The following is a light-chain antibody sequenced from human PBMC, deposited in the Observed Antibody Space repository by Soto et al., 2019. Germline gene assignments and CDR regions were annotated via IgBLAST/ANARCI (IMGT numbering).Light chain of an antibody. CDR3: PQYGSSGT. Sequence: EIVLTRSPGTLSLSPGERATLSCRASQSVSNNYLAWYQQKPGQAPRLLIYGASNRATGIPDRFSGSGSGTDFTLTISRLEPEDFAVYYCPQYGSSGTFGKGTKV. J-gene: IGKJ1*01. CDR1: QSVSNNY. V-gene: IGKV3-20*01. CDR2: GAS.